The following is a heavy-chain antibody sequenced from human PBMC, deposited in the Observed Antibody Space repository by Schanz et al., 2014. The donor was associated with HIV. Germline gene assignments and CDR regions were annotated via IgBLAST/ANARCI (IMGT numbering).Heavy chain of an antibody. D-gene: IGHD5-18*01. CDR2: IKEDGIEK. J-gene: IGHJ4*02. Sequence: VQLVESGGGVVQPGRSLRLSCAASGFRFRSYWRSWVRQAPGKGLEWVANIKEDGIEKYYVDSVKGRFTISRDNAKNSLYLNMYSLRAEDTAVYFCAKSNGGDTAVVQYYFDYWGQGTLVSVSS. CDR1: GFRFRSYW. V-gene: IGHV3-7*01. CDR3: AKSNGGDTAVVQYYFDY.